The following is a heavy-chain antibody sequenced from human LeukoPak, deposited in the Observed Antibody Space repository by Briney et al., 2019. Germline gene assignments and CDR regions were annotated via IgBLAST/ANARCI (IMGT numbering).Heavy chain of an antibody. Sequence: GGSLRLSCAASGFTFDDYAMHWVRQAPGKGLEWVSGISWNSGSIGYADSVKGRFTISRDNAMNSLYLQMNSLRAEDTALYYCAQVFYGDSFFAYWGQGTLVTVYS. V-gene: IGHV3-9*01. J-gene: IGHJ4*02. D-gene: IGHD4-17*01. CDR1: GFTFDDYA. CDR2: ISWNSGSI. CDR3: AQVFYGDSFFAY.